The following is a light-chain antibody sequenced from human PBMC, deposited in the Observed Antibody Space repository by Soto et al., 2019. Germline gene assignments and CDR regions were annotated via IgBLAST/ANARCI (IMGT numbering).Light chain of an antibody. J-gene: IGKJ1*01. CDR1: ESLSQHS. Sequence: IVLTQSPGTLSLSPGETATLSCRASESLSQHSIAWYQQKPGQAPRLLIYGVSGRATGIPDRCSGSGSGTDFTLTRSGLEPEDFAMYFCQQFQSSLRTFGQGTRVEV. V-gene: IGKV3-20*01. CDR3: QQFQSSLRT. CDR2: GVS.